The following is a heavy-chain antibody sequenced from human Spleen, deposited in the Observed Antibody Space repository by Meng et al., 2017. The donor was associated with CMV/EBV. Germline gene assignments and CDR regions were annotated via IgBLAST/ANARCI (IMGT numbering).Heavy chain of an antibody. CDR1: GYSFTNYW. D-gene: IGHD2-2*01. J-gene: IGHJ4*02. CDR3: ARVVVPAAGGGYFDY. Sequence: GESLKISCKTSGYSFTNYWIGWVRQMPGKGLEWMGIIYPGDSDTRYSPSFEGQVIISADQSINTAYLQWSSLKASDTAIYHCARVVVPAAGGGYFDYWGQGTLVTVSS. V-gene: IGHV5-51*01. CDR2: IYPGDSDT.